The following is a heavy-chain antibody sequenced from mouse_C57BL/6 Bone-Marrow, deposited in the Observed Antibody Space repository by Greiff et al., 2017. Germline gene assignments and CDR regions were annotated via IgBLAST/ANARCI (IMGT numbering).Heavy chain of an antibody. D-gene: IGHD1-1*01. V-gene: IGHV1-55*01. Sequence: QVQLQQSGAELVKPGASVKMSCKASGYTFTSYWITWVKQRPGQGLEWIGDIYPGSGSTNYNEKFKSKATLTVDTSSSTAYMQLSSLTSEDSAVYYCARPRYYGSSHYYAMDYWGQGTSVTVSS. CDR1: GYTFTSYW. CDR2: IYPGSGST. CDR3: ARPRYYGSSHYYAMDY. J-gene: IGHJ4*01.